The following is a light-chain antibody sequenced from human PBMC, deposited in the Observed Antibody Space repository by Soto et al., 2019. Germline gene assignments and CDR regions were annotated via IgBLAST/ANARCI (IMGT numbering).Light chain of an antibody. V-gene: IGKV3-15*01. CDR1: QSVSVN. Sequence: IVMTQSPGTLSLSPGERATLPCRASQSVSVNLAWYQQKPGQAPRLLIYGVSTRATGIPARFSVSESGTECTLTISRLKSEDGAVYDCQQYNDWPFTFCPGTKVDIK. CDR3: QQYNDWPFT. J-gene: IGKJ3*01. CDR2: GVS.